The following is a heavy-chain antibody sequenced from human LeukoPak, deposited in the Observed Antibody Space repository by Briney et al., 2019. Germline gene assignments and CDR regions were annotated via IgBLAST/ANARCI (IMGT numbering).Heavy chain of an antibody. J-gene: IGHJ3*02. CDR3: ARQTYYYDSSGYYPHDAFDI. Sequence: SETLSLTCAVSGYSISSGYYWGWIRQPPGKGLEWIGSIYHSGSTYYNPSFKSRVTISVDTSKNQFSLKLSSVTAADTAVYYCARQTYYYDSSGYYPHDAFDIWGQGTMVTVSS. CDR2: IYHSGST. CDR1: GYSISSGYY. D-gene: IGHD3-22*01. V-gene: IGHV4-38-2*01.